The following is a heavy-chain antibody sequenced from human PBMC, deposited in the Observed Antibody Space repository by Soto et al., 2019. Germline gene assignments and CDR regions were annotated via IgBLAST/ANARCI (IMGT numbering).Heavy chain of an antibody. V-gene: IGHV4-39*01. J-gene: IGHJ5*02. D-gene: IGHD1-26*01. Sequence: QLHLRESGPGLVKPSETLSLTCTVSGGSITSSSYYWGWIRQPPGKGLEWIGSIYYSGSTYYNPSLRGRVTISLDTSKNQFSPRLSSVTAADTAVYYCATQEVGGTYVYTFDPWGQGTLVTVSS. CDR3: ATQEVGGTYVYTFDP. CDR2: IYYSGST. CDR1: GGSITSSSYY.